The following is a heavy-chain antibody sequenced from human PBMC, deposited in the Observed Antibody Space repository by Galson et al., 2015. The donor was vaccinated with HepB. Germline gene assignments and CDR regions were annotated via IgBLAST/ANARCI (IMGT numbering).Heavy chain of an antibody. CDR3: ARAPDGSPMRY. Sequence: SLRLSCAASGFTFSSYWMHWVRQAPGKGLVWVSRISSDGSGTSYADSVKGRFTISRDNAKNTLYLQMNSLRAEDTAVYYCARAPDGSPMRYWGQGTLVTVSS. D-gene: IGHD1-26*01. CDR1: GFTFSSYW. CDR2: ISSDGSGT. J-gene: IGHJ4*02. V-gene: IGHV3-74*01.